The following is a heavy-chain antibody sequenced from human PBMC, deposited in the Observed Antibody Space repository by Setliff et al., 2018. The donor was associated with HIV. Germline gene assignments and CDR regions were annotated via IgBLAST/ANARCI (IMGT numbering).Heavy chain of an antibody. V-gene: IGHV7-4-1*02. Sequence: GASVKVSCKASGYTFTTYSMSWVRQAPGQGLEWMGWINTKTGNPTYAQGFTGRFVFSLDTSVSTAYLQINSLKAEDTAIYYCARALYGDYGGDLNWLDPWGQGTLVTVSS. CDR1: GYTFTTYS. D-gene: IGHD4-17*01. J-gene: IGHJ5*02. CDR3: ARALYGDYGGDLNWLDP. CDR2: INTKTGNP.